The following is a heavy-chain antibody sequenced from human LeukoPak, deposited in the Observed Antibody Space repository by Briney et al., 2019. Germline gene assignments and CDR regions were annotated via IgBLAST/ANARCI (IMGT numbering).Heavy chain of an antibody. Sequence: GGSLRLSCAASGFTFSSYWMHWVRQAPGKGLVWVSRINSDGSSTSYADSVKGRFTISRDNAKNTLYLQMNSLRAEDTAVYYCAREGGMIKAFDYRGQGTLVTVSS. CDR1: GFTFSSYW. CDR2: INSDGSST. J-gene: IGHJ4*02. V-gene: IGHV3-74*01. D-gene: IGHD3-22*01. CDR3: AREGGMIKAFDY.